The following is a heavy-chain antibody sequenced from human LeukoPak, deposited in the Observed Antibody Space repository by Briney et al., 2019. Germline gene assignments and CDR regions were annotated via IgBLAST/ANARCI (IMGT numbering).Heavy chain of an antibody. CDR2: ISGSGGST. CDR1: GFTFSSYA. D-gene: IGHD3-10*01. CDR3: AKAPTKSITMVRGDSDY. Sequence: GGSLRLSCAASGFTFSSYAMSWVRQAPGKGLEWVSAISGSGGSTYCADSVKGRFTISRDNSKNTLYLQMNSLRAEDTAVYYCAKAPTKSITMVRGDSDYWGQGTLVTVSS. V-gene: IGHV3-23*01. J-gene: IGHJ4*02.